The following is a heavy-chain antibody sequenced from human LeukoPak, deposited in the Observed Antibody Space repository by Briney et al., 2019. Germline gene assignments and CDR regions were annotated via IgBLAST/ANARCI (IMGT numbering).Heavy chain of an antibody. J-gene: IGHJ3*02. CDR2: IYSGGST. V-gene: IGHV3-53*01. D-gene: IGHD3-22*01. CDR3: ARAWLTYAFDI. Sequence: GSLRLSCAASGFTVSSNYMSWVRQAPGKGLEWVSVIYSGGSTYYADSVKGRFTISRDNSKNTLYLQMNSLRAEDTAVYYCARAWLTYAFDIWGQGTMVTVSS. CDR1: GFTVSSNY.